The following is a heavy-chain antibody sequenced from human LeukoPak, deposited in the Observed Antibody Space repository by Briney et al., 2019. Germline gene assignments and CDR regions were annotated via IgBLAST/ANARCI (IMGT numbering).Heavy chain of an antibody. V-gene: IGHV3-33*01. J-gene: IGHJ6*02. CDR1: GFTFSIFG. Sequence: PGGSLRLSCAASGFTFSIFGMLWVRQAPGKGLEWVAVIWNDGNNKYYADSVKDRFTVSRDNSKNTLFLQMNSLRAEDTAVYYCARGGAAVRIRGMDVWGQGTTVTVSS. D-gene: IGHD6-19*01. CDR2: IWNDGNNK. CDR3: ARGGAAVRIRGMDV.